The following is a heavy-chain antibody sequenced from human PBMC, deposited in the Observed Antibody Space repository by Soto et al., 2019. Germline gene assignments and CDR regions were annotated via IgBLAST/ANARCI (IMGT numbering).Heavy chain of an antibody. Sequence: EVHLVESGGGLVQPGGPLRLSCVASGFTFSDYNMNWVRQAPGKGLEWVSFISGRSNTIYYADSVKGRFTISRDNAKNSLYLLMNSLRAEDTAVSYCTREGDGSGFFSDFWGQGALVTVSS. V-gene: IGHV3-48*01. J-gene: IGHJ4*02. CDR1: GFTFSDYN. CDR3: TREGDGSGFFSDF. CDR2: ISGRSNTI. D-gene: IGHD3-22*01.